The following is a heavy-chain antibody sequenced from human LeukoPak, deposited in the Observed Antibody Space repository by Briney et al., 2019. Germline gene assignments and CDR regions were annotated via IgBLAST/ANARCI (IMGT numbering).Heavy chain of an antibody. V-gene: IGHV4-31*03. J-gene: IGHJ6*04. Sequence: PSQTLSLTCTVSGGSISSGGYYWSWIRQHPGKGLEWIGYIYHSGSTYYNPSLKSRVTISVDTSKDQFSLKLSSVTAADTAVYYCARTDIVVVPAAISYGMDVWGKGTTVTVSS. CDR2: IYHSGST. D-gene: IGHD2-2*01. CDR3: ARTDIVVVPAAISYGMDV. CDR1: GGSISSGGYY.